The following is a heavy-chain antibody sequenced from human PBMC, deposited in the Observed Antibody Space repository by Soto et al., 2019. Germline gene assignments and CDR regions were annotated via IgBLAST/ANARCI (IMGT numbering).Heavy chain of an antibody. CDR3: ARVHYDFWSGYFNYYYMDV. V-gene: IGHV1-8*01. CDR2: MNPNSGNT. Sequence: ASVKVSCKASGYTFTSYDINWVRQATGQGLEWMGWMNPNSGNTGYAQKFQGRVTMTRNTSISTAYMELSSLRSEDTAVYYCARVHYDFWSGYFNYYYMDVWGKGTTVTVSS. CDR1: GYTFTSYD. J-gene: IGHJ6*03. D-gene: IGHD3-3*01.